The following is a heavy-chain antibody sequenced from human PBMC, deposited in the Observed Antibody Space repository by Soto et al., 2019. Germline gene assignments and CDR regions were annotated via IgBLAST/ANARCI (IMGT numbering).Heavy chain of an antibody. CDR1: GGTFSSYA. CDR3: ARDSIAAGGNSGAW. D-gene: IGHD6-13*01. CDR2: IIPIFGTA. Sequence: QVQLVQSGAEVKKPGSSVKVSCKASGGTFSSYAISWVRQAPGQGLEWMGGIIPIFGTANYGQKFQGRVKITGDESTGTAYMELGSLRCEDTAVYYCARDSIAAGGNSGAWWGQGTLVTVSS. J-gene: IGHJ4*02. V-gene: IGHV1-69*01.